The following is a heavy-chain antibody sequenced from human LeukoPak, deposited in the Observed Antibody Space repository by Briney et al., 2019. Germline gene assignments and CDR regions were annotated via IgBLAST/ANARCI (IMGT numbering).Heavy chain of an antibody. Sequence: GGSLRLSCVASGFTFTTYSMNWVRLAPGKGLEWVSSISSSGDFIHHADSVKGRFTISRDNAKKSLYLQMNSLRAEDTAIYYCAGRDCSNGLCQFDYWGQGTLSPSPQ. CDR1: GFTFTTYS. D-gene: IGHD2-8*01. J-gene: IGHJ4*02. CDR2: ISSSGDFI. V-gene: IGHV3-21*01. CDR3: AGRDCSNGLCQFDY.